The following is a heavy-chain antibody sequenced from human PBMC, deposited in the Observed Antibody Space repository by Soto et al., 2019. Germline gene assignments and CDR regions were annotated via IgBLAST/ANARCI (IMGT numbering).Heavy chain of an antibody. CDR1: GFTFSGYA. V-gene: IGHV3-23*01. Sequence: GGSLRLSCAASGFTFSGYAMSWVRQAPGKGLEWVSAISGSGGSTYYADSVQGRFTISRDNSKNTLYLQMNSLRAEDTAVYYCARGSSTSWDPWGQGTLVTVSS. CDR2: ISGSGGST. CDR3: ARGSSTSWDP. D-gene: IGHD2-2*01. J-gene: IGHJ5*02.